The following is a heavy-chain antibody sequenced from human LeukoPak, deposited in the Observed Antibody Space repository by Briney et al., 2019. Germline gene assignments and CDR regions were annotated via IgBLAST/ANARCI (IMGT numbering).Heavy chain of an antibody. CDR3: AKATSPVISRNLFDR. J-gene: IGHJ5*02. CDR2: IYYTGNT. Sequence: SETLSLTCTVSGDSMATYYWTWIRQPPGKGLEWIGYIYYTGNTNYNPSLKSRVSISVDTSKNQFSLRLSSVTAADTAVYYCAKATSPVISRNLFDRWGQGTLVTVSS. D-gene: IGHD3-3*02. CDR1: GDSMATYY. V-gene: IGHV4-59*01.